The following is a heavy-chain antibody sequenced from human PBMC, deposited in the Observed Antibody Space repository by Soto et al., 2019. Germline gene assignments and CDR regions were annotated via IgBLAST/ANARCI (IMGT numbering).Heavy chain of an antibody. CDR2: IIPIFNST. V-gene: IGHV1-69*06. J-gene: IGHJ4*02. CDR3: DREGRGKKAGYNGLVSLGY. CDR1: GSRFSNYV. D-gene: IGHD2-2*02. Sequence: QVQLVQSGAEVKTPGSSLKVSCTVSGSRFSNYVISWVRQAPGHGLEWLGRIIPIFNSTQYAQKFQGRVTITADKSTNTASLELSSLRSDDTAVYYCDREGRGKKAGYNGLVSLGYWGQGTLVTVSS.